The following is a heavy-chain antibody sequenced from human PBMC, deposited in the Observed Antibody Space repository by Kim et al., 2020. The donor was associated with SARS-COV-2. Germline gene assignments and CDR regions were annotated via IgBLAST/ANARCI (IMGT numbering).Heavy chain of an antibody. V-gene: IGHV1-46*01. D-gene: IGHD3-10*01. Sequence: QKFQGRVTMTRDTSTSTVYMELGSLRSEDTAVYYCARALWFGELSSWFDPWGQGTLVTVSS. CDR3: ARALWFGELSSWFDP. J-gene: IGHJ5*02.